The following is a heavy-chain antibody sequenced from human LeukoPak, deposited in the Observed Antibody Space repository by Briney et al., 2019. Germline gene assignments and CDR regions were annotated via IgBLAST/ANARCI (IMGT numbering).Heavy chain of an antibody. Sequence: GGSLRLSCAASGFTFSSYAMSWVRQAPGKGLEWVSYISSSSSTIYYAGSVKGRFTISRDNAKNSLYLQMNSLRAEDTAVYYCFTTVTGYWGQGTLVTVSS. J-gene: IGHJ4*02. V-gene: IGHV3-48*01. D-gene: IGHD4-17*01. CDR1: GFTFSSYA. CDR2: ISSSSSTI. CDR3: FTTVTGY.